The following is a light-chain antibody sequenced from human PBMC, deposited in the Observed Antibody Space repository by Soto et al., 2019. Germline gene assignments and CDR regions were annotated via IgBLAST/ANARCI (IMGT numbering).Light chain of an antibody. Sequence: EIVLTQSPGTLSLSPGERATLYCRASQSVSSSYLAWYQQKPGQTPRLLIYDASNRATGIPARFSGSGSGTDFTLTISSLEPEDFAVYYCQQRSNWPPDFGQGTRLEIK. V-gene: IGKV3D-20*02. CDR2: DAS. CDR1: QSVSSSY. CDR3: QQRSNWPPD. J-gene: IGKJ5*01.